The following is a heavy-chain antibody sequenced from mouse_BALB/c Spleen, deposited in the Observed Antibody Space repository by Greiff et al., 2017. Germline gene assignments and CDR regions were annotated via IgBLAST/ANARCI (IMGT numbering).Heavy chain of an antibody. V-gene: IGHV1-54*01. D-gene: IGHD2-4*01. CDR2: INPGSGGT. J-gene: IGHJ3*01. CDR1: GYAFTNYL. Sequence: QVQLQQSGAELVRPGTSVTVSCKASGYAFTNYLIEWVKQRPGQGLEWIGVINPGSGGTNYNEKFKGKATLTADTSSSTAYMQLSSLTSDDSAVYFCERGDYDYDAWFAYWGQGTLVTVSA. CDR3: ERGDYDYDAWFAY.